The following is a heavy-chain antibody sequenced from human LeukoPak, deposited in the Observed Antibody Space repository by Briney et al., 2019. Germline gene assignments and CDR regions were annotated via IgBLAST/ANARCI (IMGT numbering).Heavy chain of an antibody. CDR1: GFIFSSYW. V-gene: IGHV4-38-2*01. J-gene: IGHJ4*02. D-gene: IGHD3-22*01. CDR2: LYHSGST. Sequence: PGGSLRLSCAASGFIFSSYWMSWVRQAPGKGLEWIGSLYHSGSTYYNPSLKSRVTISVNTSKNQFSLKLSSVTAADTAVYYCAGTHYYDSLQTFDYWGQGTLVTVSS. CDR3: AGTHYYDSLQTFDY.